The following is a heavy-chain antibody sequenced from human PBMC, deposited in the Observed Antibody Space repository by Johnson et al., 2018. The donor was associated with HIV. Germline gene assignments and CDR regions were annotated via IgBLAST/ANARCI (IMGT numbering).Heavy chain of an antibody. CDR2: ISYDGSNK. D-gene: IGHD1-14*01. CDR1: GFTFSKYG. Sequence: QVQLVESGGGVVQPGGSLRLSCVTSGFTFSKYGMHWVRQAPGKGLEWVAFISYDGSNKYYADSVKGRFTISRDNSKNTLYLQMNSLRAEDTAVYYCARDQGGNHNAFDIWGQGTMVTVSS. J-gene: IGHJ3*02. V-gene: IGHV3-30*19. CDR3: ARDQGGNHNAFDI.